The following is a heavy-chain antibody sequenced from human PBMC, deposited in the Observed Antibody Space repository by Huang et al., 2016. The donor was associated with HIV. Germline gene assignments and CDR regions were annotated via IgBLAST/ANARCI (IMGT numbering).Heavy chain of an antibody. CDR1: GYIFTKYG. D-gene: IGHD1-1*01. J-gene: IGHJ5*01. Sequence: QVELVQSGAEVKRPGASVRVSCKAAGYIFTKYGINWVRQAPGQGLEWMGWISAYNGKPNYAEKFQGRVTLTRDTSATTAYMELRDVTSADTAVYYCARDHWYPLQNWFDLWGQGTLVTVSS. CDR2: ISAYNGKP. CDR3: ARDHWYPLQNWFDL. V-gene: IGHV1-18*01.